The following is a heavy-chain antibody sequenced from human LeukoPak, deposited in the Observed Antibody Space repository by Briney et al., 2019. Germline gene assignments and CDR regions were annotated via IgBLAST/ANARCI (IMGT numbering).Heavy chain of an antibody. J-gene: IGHJ4*02. CDR1: GGSISSSSYY. Sequence: SETLSLTCTVSGGSISSSSYYWGWIRQPPGKGLEWIGSIYYSGSTYYNPSLKSRVTISVDTSKNQFSLKLSSVTAADTAVYYCATQMSESGIAVAGTLDYWGQGTLVTVSS. CDR3: ATQMSESGIAVAGTLDY. D-gene: IGHD6-19*01. V-gene: IGHV4-39*01. CDR2: IYYSGST.